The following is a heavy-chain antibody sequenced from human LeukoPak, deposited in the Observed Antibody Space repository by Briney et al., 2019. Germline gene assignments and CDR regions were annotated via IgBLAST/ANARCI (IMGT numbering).Heavy chain of an antibody. D-gene: IGHD6-19*01. V-gene: IGHV2-70*11. J-gene: IGHJ4*02. CDR3: ARIPPRSGGWYFDY. Sequence: SGPALVKPTQTLTLTCTFSGFSLSTSGMCVSWIRQPPGKALEWLARIDWDDDKYYSTSLKTRLTISKDTSKNQVILTMTNMDPVDTATYYCARIPPRSGGWYFDYWGQGTLVTVSS. CDR2: IDWDDDK. CDR1: GFSLSTSGMC.